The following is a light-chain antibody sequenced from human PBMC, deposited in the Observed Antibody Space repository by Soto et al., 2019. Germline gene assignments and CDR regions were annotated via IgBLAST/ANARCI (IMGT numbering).Light chain of an antibody. CDR3: AAWDDSLSGYV. Sequence: VLTQPPSASGTPGQRVTISCSGSSSNIGSNYVYWYQQLPGTAPKLLIYSNNQWPSGVPDRFSGSKSGTSASLAISGLRSEDEADYYCAAWDDSLSGYVFGTGTKVTVL. V-gene: IGLV1-47*02. J-gene: IGLJ1*01. CDR2: SNN. CDR1: SSNIGSNY.